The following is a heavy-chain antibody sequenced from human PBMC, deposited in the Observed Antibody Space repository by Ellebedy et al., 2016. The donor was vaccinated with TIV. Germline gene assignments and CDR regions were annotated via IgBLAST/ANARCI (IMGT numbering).Heavy chain of an antibody. J-gene: IGHJ3*02. V-gene: IGHV3-21*01. D-gene: IGHD1-26*01. CDR3: ARDLSGSWGLDAFDI. CDR1: GFSFSSYG. Sequence: GGSLRLSXAASGFSFSSYGMHWVRQAPGKGLEWVSSISSSSSYIYYADSVKGRFTISRDNAKNSLYLQMNSLRAEDTAVYYCARDLSGSWGLDAFDIWGQGTMVTVSS. CDR2: ISSSSSYI.